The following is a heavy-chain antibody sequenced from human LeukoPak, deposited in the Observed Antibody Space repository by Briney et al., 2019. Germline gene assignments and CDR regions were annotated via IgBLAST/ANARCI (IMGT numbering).Heavy chain of an antibody. Sequence: PGGSLRLSWAASGLTFSDYSMNWVRQAPGKGLEWISYMSSSSNTIHYADSVKGRFTISRDNAKNSLFLQMDSLRVEDTAVYYCTRGIRWELLFNFWGQGSLVIVSS. CDR2: MSSSSNTI. D-gene: IGHD1-26*01. J-gene: IGHJ4*02. CDR1: GLTFSDYS. V-gene: IGHV3-48*04. CDR3: TRGIRWELLFNF.